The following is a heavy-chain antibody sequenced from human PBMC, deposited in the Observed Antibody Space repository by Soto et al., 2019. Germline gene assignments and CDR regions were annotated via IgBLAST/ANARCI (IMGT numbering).Heavy chain of an antibody. V-gene: IGHV3-23*01. Sequence: GGSLRLSCAASGFTFSSYAMNWVRQAPGKGLEWVSAISGSGGSTYYADSVKGRFTISRDNSKNTLYLQMNSLRAEDTAVYYCAKDRSSYYYDSSGHFDYWGQGTLVTVSS. CDR1: GFTFSSYA. J-gene: IGHJ4*02. CDR2: ISGSGGST. CDR3: AKDRSSYYYDSSGHFDY. D-gene: IGHD3-22*01.